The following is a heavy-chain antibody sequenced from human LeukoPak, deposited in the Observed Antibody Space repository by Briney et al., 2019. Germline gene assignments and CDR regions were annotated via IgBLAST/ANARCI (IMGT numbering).Heavy chain of an antibody. CDR2: IYTSGST. V-gene: IGHV4-4*07. J-gene: IGHJ5*02. CDR1: GGSISSDY. D-gene: IGHD1-26*01. Sequence: SETLSLTCTVSGGSISSDYWIWIRQPSGKGLEWSERIYTSGSTNYNPSLKRQVTMSVDTSTDQFSLRLRCATAADTAVYSCAGGIVGAHNWFEPWGQGTLVTVSS. CDR3: AGGIVGAHNWFEP.